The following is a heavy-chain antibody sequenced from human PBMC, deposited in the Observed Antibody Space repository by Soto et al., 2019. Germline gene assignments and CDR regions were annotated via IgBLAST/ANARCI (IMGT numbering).Heavy chain of an antibody. Sequence: VGSLRLSCAASGFTFSSYGMHWVRQAPGKGLEWVAVISYDGTNKYYADSVKGRFTISRDNSKNTLYLQMNSLRAEDTAVYYCAKDRTVTTRGWFDPWGQGTLVTVSS. D-gene: IGHD4-17*01. CDR1: GFTFSSYG. J-gene: IGHJ5*02. CDR3: AKDRTVTTRGWFDP. CDR2: ISYDGTNK. V-gene: IGHV3-30*18.